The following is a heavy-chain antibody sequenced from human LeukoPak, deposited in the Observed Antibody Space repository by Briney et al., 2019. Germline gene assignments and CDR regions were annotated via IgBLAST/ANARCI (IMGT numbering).Heavy chain of an antibody. J-gene: IGHJ5*02. D-gene: IGHD3-10*01. CDR2: INPNSGGT. Sequence: ASVKVSCKASGYTFTGYYMHWVRQAPGQGLEWMGWINPNSGGTNYAQKFQGRVTMTRDTSISTAYMELSRLRSDDTAVYYCAKDGHFYYGSESYYKTHWFDPWGQGTLVTVSS. CDR3: AKDGHFYYGSESYYKTHWFDP. CDR1: GYTFTGYY. V-gene: IGHV1-2*02.